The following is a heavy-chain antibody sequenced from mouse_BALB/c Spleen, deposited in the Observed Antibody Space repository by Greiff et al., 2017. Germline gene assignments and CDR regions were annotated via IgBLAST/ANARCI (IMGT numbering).Heavy chain of an antibody. Sequence: QVQLKQSAAELARPGASVKMSCKASGYTFTSYTMHWVKQRPGQGLEWIGYINPSSGYTEYNQKFKDKTTLTADKSSSTAYMQLSSLTSEDSAVYYCARDPPFAYWGQGTLVTVSA. CDR2: INPSSGYT. J-gene: IGHJ3*01. CDR1: GYTFTSYT. CDR3: ARDPPFAY. V-gene: IGHV1-4*02.